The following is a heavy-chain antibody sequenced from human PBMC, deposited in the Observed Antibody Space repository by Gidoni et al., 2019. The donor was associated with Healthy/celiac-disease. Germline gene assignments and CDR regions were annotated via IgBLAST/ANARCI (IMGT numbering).Heavy chain of an antibody. Sequence: QVQLQQWGAGLLKPSETLSLTCAVYGGSFSGYYWIWIRQPPGKGLEWIGEINHSGSTNSNPYLKSRVTISVDTSKNQFSLKLSSVTAADTAVYYCARRTTALRHWGQGTLVTVSS. CDR2: INHSGST. CDR3: ARRTTALRH. V-gene: IGHV4-34*01. J-gene: IGHJ1*01. CDR1: GGSFSGYY.